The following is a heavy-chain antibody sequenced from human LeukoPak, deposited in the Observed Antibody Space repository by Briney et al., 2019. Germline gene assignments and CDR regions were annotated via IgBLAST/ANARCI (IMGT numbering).Heavy chain of an antibody. Sequence: GESLKISCKGSGYSFTSYWIGWVRQMPGKGLEWMGIIYPGDSDTRYSPSFQGQVTISADKSISTAYLQWSSLKASDTAMYYCAITGDNKGYIDDFDYWGQGTLVTVSS. D-gene: IGHD3-22*01. CDR2: IYPGDSDT. CDR1: GYSFTSYW. J-gene: IGHJ4*02. CDR3: AITGDNKGYIDDFDY. V-gene: IGHV5-51*01.